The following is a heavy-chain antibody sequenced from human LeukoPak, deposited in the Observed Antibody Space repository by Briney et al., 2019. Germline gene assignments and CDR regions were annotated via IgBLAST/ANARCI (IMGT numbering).Heavy chain of an antibody. V-gene: IGHV1-69*04. Sequence: SVKVSCKASGGTFSSYAISWVRQAPGQGLEWMGRIIPILGIANYAQKFQGRVTITADKSTSTAYMELSSLRSGDTAVYYCARVRFGELSPYDYWGQGTLVTVSS. D-gene: IGHD3-10*01. CDR3: ARVRFGELSPYDY. CDR2: IIPILGIA. CDR1: GGTFSSYA. J-gene: IGHJ4*02.